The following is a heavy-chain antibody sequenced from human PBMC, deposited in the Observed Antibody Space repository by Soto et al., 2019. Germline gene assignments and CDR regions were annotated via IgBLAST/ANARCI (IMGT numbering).Heavy chain of an antibody. Sequence: SETLSLTCAVSGGSISSGGYSWSWIRQPPGKGLEWIGYIYHSGSTYYNPSLKSRVTISVDRSKNQFSLKLSSVTAADTAVYYCARDKHYCSGGSCYPWFDPWGQGTLVTVSS. CDR2: IYHSGST. CDR1: GGSISSGGYS. CDR3: ARDKHYCSGGSCYPWFDP. D-gene: IGHD2-15*01. J-gene: IGHJ5*02. V-gene: IGHV4-30-2*01.